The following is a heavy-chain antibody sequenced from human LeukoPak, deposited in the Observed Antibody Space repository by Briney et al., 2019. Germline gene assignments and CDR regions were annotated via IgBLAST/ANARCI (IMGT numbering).Heavy chain of an antibody. CDR1: GGSFNSYV. D-gene: IGHD3-10*01. CDR3: ASSYGSGTAWFDP. V-gene: IGHV1-69*04. Sequence: SVKVSCKASGGSFNSYVITWVRQAPGQGLEWMGRIIPILNVANFAQKFQGRVTITADKSTNTAHMELSSLRSEDTAVYYCASSYGSGTAWFDPWGQGTLVTVSS. CDR2: IIPILNVA. J-gene: IGHJ5*02.